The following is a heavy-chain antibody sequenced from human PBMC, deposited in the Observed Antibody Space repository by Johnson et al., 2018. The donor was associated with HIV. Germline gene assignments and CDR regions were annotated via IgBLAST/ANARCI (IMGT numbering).Heavy chain of an antibody. CDR2: ISYDGSNK. CDR1: GFTFSSYA. CDR3: ARSRDYGPARSAFDI. J-gene: IGHJ3*02. D-gene: IGHD4-17*01. V-gene: IGHV3-30-3*02. Sequence: QVQLVESGGGLVKPGRSLRLSCAASGFTFSSYAMHWVRQAPGKGLEWVAVISYDGSNKYYADSVKGRFTISRDNSKNTLYLQMNSLRAEDTAVYYCARSRDYGPARSAFDIWGQGTMVTVSS.